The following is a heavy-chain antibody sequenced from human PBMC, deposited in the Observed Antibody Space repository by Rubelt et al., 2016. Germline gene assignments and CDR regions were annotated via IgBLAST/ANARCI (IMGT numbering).Heavy chain of an antibody. CDR3: TSLLYGDYGYDY. CDR2: IRSKAYGGTT. Sequence: EVQLAESGGGLVQPGRSLRLSCTASGFTFGDYAMSWVRQAPGKGLEWVGFIRSKAYGGTTEYAASVKGRFTISRDDSKSIAYLQMNSLKTEDTAVYYCTSLLYGDYGYDYWGQGTLVTVSS. CDR1: GFTFGDYA. D-gene: IGHD4-17*01. J-gene: IGHJ4*02. V-gene: IGHV3-49*04.